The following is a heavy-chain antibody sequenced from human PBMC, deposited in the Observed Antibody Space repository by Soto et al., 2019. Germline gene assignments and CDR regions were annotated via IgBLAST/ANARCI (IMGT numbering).Heavy chain of an antibody. V-gene: IGHV4-39*01. D-gene: IGHD3-16*01. CDR2: IYYSGST. CDR3: ASSLVIAWAFDY. Sequence: SETLCLPCTVSGGSLSSSSYHWGRIRQPPGKGLEWIGSIYYSGSTYYNPSLKSRVTISVDTSKNQFSLKLSSVTAADTAVYYCASSLVIAWAFDYWGQGTLVTVSS. CDR1: GGSLSSSSYH. J-gene: IGHJ4*02.